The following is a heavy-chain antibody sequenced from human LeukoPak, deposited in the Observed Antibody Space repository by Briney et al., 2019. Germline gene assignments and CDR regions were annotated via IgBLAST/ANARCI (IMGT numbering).Heavy chain of an antibody. CDR3: ARVRDYDFWSGYYGVDNWFDP. CDR2: INPNSSGT. D-gene: IGHD3-3*01. J-gene: IGHJ5*02. CDR1: GYTFTGYY. Sequence: ASVKVSCKASGYTFTGYYMHWVRQAPGQGLEWMGRINPNSSGTNYAQKFQGRVTMTRDTSISTAYMELSRLRSDDTAVYYCARVRDYDFWSGYYGVDNWFDPWGQGTLVTVSS. V-gene: IGHV1-2*06.